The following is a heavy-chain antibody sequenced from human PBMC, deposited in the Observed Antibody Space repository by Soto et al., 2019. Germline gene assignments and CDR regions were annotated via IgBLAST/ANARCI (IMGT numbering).Heavy chain of an antibody. Sequence: GGSLRLSCAASGFTFSDYYMSWIRQAPGKGLEWVSYISSSSSYTIYADSVKGRFTISRDNAKNSLYLQMNSLSAEDTAVYYCARESEDLTSNLDYWGQGTLVTVSS. CDR2: ISSSSSYT. V-gene: IGHV3-11*06. CDR1: GFTFSDYY. CDR3: ARESEDLTSNLDY. J-gene: IGHJ4*02.